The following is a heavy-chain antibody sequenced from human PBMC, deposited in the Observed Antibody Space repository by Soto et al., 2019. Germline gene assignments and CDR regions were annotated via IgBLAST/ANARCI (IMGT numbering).Heavy chain of an antibody. CDR3: AKDAPGSGWLSDY. Sequence: GGSLRLSCAASGFTFSIYAMSWVRQAPGKGLEWVSTITGNGGTSYADFVRGRFTISRDNSKNTLYLQMNSLRPEDTAVYYCAKDAPGSGWLSDYWGQGALVTVAS. V-gene: IGHV3-23*01. D-gene: IGHD3-22*01. J-gene: IGHJ4*02. CDR1: GFTFSIYA. CDR2: ITGNGGT.